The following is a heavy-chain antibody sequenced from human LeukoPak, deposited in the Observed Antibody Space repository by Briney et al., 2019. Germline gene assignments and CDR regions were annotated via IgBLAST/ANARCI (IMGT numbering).Heavy chain of an antibody. CDR2: ISGDGGST. V-gene: IGHV3-43*02. D-gene: IGHD6-19*01. Sequence: GRCLRLSCAAVGFTVVAYAMHWARQAQGRGLEWVSLISGDGGSTYYADSVKGRFTISRDNSKNSLYLQMNSLRTEDTALYFCAKELAVAGTGFDYWGQGTLVTVSS. CDR3: AKELAVAGTGFDY. CDR1: GFTVVAYA. J-gene: IGHJ4*02.